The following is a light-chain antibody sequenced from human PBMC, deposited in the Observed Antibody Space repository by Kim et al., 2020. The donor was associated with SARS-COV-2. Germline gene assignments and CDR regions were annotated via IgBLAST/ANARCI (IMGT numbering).Light chain of an antibody. CDR1: QSISSSR. J-gene: IGKJ4*01. CDR2: GAS. V-gene: IGKV3-20*01. CDR3: QYYISSPRP. Sequence: SPGERANLYCRASQSISSSRLAWYQQKPGQAPRLLIYGASSRATGIPDRFSGSGSGTDFTLTISRLEPEDFAVYYCQYYISSPRPFGGGTKVDIK.